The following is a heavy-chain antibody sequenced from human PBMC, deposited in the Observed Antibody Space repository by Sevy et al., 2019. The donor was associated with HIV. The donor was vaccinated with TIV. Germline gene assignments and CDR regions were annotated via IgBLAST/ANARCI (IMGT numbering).Heavy chain of an antibody. Sequence: GGSLRLSCAASGFTFINYAMTWVRQAPGKGLEWVSSIYPNGDVTFYAESVKGRFIVSRDRSKNTLFLQMNSRRAEDTAVYYCAKDFCRTDNCADLFDYWGQGTLVTVSS. V-gene: IGHV3-23*01. CDR1: GFTFINYA. J-gene: IGHJ4*02. CDR3: AKDFCRTDNCADLFDY. CDR2: IYPNGDVT. D-gene: IGHD1-20*01.